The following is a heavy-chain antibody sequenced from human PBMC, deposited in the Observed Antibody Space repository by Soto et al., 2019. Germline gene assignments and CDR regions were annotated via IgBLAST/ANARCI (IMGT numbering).Heavy chain of an antibody. CDR2: ISAYNGNT. CDR3: ARDLRRISDYYYYMDV. D-gene: IGHD2-15*01. Sequence: GSVKVSCKASGYTFTSYGISWVRQAPGQGLEWMGWISAYNGNTNYAQKLQGRVTMTTDTSTRTAYMELRSLRSDDTAVYYCARDLRRISDYYYYMDVWGKGTTVTVSS. CDR1: GYTFTSYG. V-gene: IGHV1-18*01. J-gene: IGHJ6*03.